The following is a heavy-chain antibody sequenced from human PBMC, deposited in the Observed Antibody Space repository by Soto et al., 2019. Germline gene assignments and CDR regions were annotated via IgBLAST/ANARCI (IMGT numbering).Heavy chain of an antibody. CDR3: ARGGQQLVPLY. J-gene: IGHJ4*02. Sequence: GGSLRLSCAASGFTFSSYGMHWVRQAPGKGLEWVAVISYDGSNKYYADSVKGRFTISRDNSKNTLYLQMNSLRAEDTAVYYCARGGQQLVPLYWGQGTLVTVSS. CDR1: GFTFSSYG. CDR2: ISYDGSNK. V-gene: IGHV3-33*05. D-gene: IGHD6-13*01.